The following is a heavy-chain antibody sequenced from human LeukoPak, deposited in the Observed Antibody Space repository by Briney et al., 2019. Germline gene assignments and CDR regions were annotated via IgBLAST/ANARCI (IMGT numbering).Heavy chain of an antibody. D-gene: IGHD2-2*01. V-gene: IGHV3-7*01. CDR3: ARARYCSSTSCPGPYYYHMDV. CDR2: INEDGSEK. J-gene: IGHJ6*03. CDR1: GFTFSNYW. Sequence: GGSLRLSCAASGFTFSNYWMNWVRQAPGKGLEWVANINEDGSEKYHVDSVKGRFTIPRDNAKNSLYLQMNSLRAEDTAVYYCARARYCSSTSCPGPYYYHMDVWGKGTTVTVSS.